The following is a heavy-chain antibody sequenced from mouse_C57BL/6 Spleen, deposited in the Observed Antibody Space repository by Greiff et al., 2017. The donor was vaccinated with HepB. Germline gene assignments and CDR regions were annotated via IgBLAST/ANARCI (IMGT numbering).Heavy chain of an antibody. CDR3: ARDYYGSSYGFDY. J-gene: IGHJ2*01. CDR1: GFTFSSYA. V-gene: IGHV5-4*01. D-gene: IGHD1-1*01. CDR2: ISDGGSYT. Sequence: EVQLVESGGGLVKPGGSLKLSCAASGFTFSSYAMSWVRQNPEKRLEWVATISDGGSYTYYPDNVKGRFTISRDNAKNNLYLQMSHLKSEDTAMYYCARDYYGSSYGFDYWGQGTTLTVSS.